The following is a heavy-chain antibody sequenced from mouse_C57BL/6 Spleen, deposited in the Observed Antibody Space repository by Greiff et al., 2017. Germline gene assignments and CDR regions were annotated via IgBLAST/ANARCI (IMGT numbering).Heavy chain of an antibody. CDR1: GFTFSDYG. D-gene: IGHD1-2*01. CDR3: ARNYYGPWFAY. Sequence: EVKLQESGGGLVKPGGSLKLSCAASGFTFSDYGMHWVRQAPEKGLEWVAYISSGSSTIYYADTVKGRFTISRDNAKNTLFLQMTSLRSEDTAMYYCARNYYGPWFAYGGQGTLVTVSA. CDR2: ISSGSSTI. J-gene: IGHJ3*01. V-gene: IGHV5-17*01.